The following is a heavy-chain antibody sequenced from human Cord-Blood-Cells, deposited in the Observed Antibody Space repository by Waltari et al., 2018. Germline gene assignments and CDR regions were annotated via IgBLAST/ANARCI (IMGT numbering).Heavy chain of an antibody. J-gene: IGHJ4*02. CDR2: IYYSGST. Sequence: QVQLQESGPGLVKPSETLSLTCTVSGGSISSYYWSWIRQPPGKGLEWIGYIYYSGSTNYNPSLKSRVTISVGTSKNQFSLKLSSVTAADTAVYYCARGPARGWGSGSYYNDWGQGTLVTVSS. CDR3: ARGPARGWGSGSYYND. CDR1: GGSISSYY. V-gene: IGHV4-59*01. D-gene: IGHD3-10*01.